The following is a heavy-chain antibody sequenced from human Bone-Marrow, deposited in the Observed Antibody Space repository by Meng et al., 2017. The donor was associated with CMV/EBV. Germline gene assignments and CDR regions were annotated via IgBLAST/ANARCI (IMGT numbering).Heavy chain of an antibody. D-gene: IGHD2-2*01. CDR3: ARDPQVTAASQTHDAFDI. CDR2: INPSGGST. CDR1: GYIFTSYY. V-gene: IGHV1-46*01. J-gene: IGHJ3*02. Sequence: ASVKVSCKASGYIFTSYYMHWVRQAPGQGLEWMGIINPSGGSTSYAQKFQGRVTMTRDTSTSTVYMELSSLRSEDTAVYYCARDPQVTAASQTHDAFDIWGQGTMVTVSS.